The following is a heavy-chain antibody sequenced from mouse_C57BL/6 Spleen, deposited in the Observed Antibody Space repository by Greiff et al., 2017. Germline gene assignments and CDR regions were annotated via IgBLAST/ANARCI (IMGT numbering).Heavy chain of an antibody. CDR3: AREATVGYFDY. CDR1: GYAFSSYW. J-gene: IGHJ2*01. CDR2: IYPGDGDT. Sequence: VQLQQSGAELVKPGASVKISCKASGYAFSSYWMNWVKQRPGKGLEWIGQIYPGDGDTNYNGKFKGKATLTADKSSSTAYMQLSSLTSEDSAVYFCAREATVGYFDYWGQGTTLTVSS. V-gene: IGHV1-80*01. D-gene: IGHD1-1*01.